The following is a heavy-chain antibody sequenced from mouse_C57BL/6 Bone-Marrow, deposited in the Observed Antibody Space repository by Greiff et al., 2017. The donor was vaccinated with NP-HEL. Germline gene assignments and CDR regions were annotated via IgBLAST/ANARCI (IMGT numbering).Heavy chain of an antibody. CDR1: GYTFTSYW. D-gene: IGHD1-1*01. J-gene: IGHJ2*01. CDR2: INPSSGYT. V-gene: IGHV1-7*01. Sequence: VQVVESGAELAKPGASVKLSCKASGYTFTSYWMHWVKQRPGQGLEWIGYINPSSGYTKYNQKFKDKATLTADKSSSTAYMQLSSLTYEDSAVYYCARPTTVVYFDYWGQGTTLTVSS. CDR3: ARPTTVVYFDY.